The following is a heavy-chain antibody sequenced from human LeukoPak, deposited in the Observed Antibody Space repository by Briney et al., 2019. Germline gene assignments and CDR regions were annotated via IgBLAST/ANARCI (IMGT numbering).Heavy chain of an antibody. D-gene: IGHD2-2*01. CDR3: ATGGPGCSSAGCWRY. Sequence: GGSLRLSCAASGLRFSRYGMSWVRQAPGKGLEWVSGVSDGGDSTFYADSVKGRFTVSRDNSKNTLYLQMNSLRVEDTAVYYCATGGPGCSSAGCWRYWGQGSLVTVSS. CDR1: GLRFSRYG. CDR2: VSDGGDST. J-gene: IGHJ4*02. V-gene: IGHV3-23*01.